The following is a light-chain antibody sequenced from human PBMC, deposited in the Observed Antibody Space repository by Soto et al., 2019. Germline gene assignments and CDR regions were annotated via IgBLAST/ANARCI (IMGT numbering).Light chain of an antibody. CDR3: QQYNNWPPWT. V-gene: IGKV3D-15*01. CDR1: QSVSSDN. J-gene: IGKJ1*01. Sequence: EIVLTQSPATLSLSAGERATLSCRASQSVSSDNLAWYQQKPGQAPRLLIYGASHRATGIPDRFSGSGSGTEFTLIISSLQSEDFAVYYCQQYNNWPPWTFGQGTKVDIK. CDR2: GAS.